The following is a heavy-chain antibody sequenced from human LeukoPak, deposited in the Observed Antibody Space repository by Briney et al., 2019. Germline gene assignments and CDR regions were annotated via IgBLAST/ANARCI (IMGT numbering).Heavy chain of an antibody. Sequence: PGGSLRLSCAASGFTFSSYAMSWVRQAPGKGLEWVSAISGSGGSTYYADSVKGRFTISRDNSKNTLYLQMNSLRAEDTAVYYCAKGDSSTWSRGNWFDPWGQGTLVTVSS. D-gene: IGHD6-13*01. J-gene: IGHJ5*02. CDR2: ISGSGGST. CDR3: AKGDSSTWSRGNWFDP. CDR1: GFTFSSYA. V-gene: IGHV3-23*01.